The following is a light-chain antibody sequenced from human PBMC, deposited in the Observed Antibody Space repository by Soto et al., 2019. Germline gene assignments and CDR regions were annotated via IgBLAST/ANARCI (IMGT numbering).Light chain of an antibody. CDR2: GSS. Sequence: IGVTQSLSTLSVSPGKKATLSCRASQSVNSNLVWYHQKPCQAPRLLIYGSSTRATGIPARFSGSGSGTDFTLTISSLETEDFAVYDWQQRSNWPPITFAEVLRLE. J-gene: IGKJ5*01. CDR1: QSVNSN. V-gene: IGKV3-11*01. CDR3: QQRSNWPPIT.